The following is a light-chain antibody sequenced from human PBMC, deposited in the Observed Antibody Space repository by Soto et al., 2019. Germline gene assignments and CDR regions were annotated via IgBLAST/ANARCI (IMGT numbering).Light chain of an antibody. CDR2: DVT. CDR3: SSHSNITPYV. J-gene: IGLJ1*01. Sequence: QPVLTQPASVSGSPGQSITISCTGTSRDVGAYNYVSWYQQHPGKAPKLMVYDVTNRPSGVSDRFSGSKSGNTASLTISGLQAEDEADYFCSSHSNITPYVFGTGTKVTVL. CDR1: SRDVGAYNY. V-gene: IGLV2-14*01.